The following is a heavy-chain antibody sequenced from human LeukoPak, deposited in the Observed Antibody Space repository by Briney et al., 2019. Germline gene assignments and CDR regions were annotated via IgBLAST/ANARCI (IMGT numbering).Heavy chain of an antibody. D-gene: IGHD6-19*01. J-gene: IGHJ4*02. CDR2: ISASGSYT. CDR1: GGSISST. CDR3: GRSRGAGPGAHFDV. Sequence: LSLTCGVSGGSISSTNWWSWVRQPPGQGLEWISYISASGSYTNYADSVKGRFTISRDNAKNSLYLQMNSLRAEDTAVYYCGRSRGAGPGAHFDVWGQGTLVTVSS. V-gene: IGHV3-11*03.